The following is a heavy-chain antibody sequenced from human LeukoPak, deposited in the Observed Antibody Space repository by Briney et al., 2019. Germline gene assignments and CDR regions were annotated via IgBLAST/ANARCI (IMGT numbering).Heavy chain of an antibody. Sequence: GGSLRLSCAASGFTFSSYWMSWVRKAQGKGLEWVANIKQDGSEKYYVDSVKGRFTISRDNAKNSLYLQMNSLRAEDTAVYYCARDETTLRDYDFWSGLLASGVYDYWGQGTLVTVSS. D-gene: IGHD3-3*01. CDR2: IKQDGSEK. CDR3: ARDETTLRDYDFWSGLLASGVYDY. V-gene: IGHV3-7*01. CDR1: GFTFSSYW. J-gene: IGHJ4*02.